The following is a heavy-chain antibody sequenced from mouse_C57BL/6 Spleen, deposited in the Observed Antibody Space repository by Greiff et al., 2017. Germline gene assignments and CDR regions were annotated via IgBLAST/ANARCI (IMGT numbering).Heavy chain of an antibody. CDR3: ARKGYGTTSGFDY. CDR1: GYTFTSYW. D-gene: IGHD1-1*01. J-gene: IGHJ2*01. CDR2: IDPSDSYT. V-gene: IGHV1-50*01. Sequence: LQQPGAELVKPGASVKLSCKASGYTFTSYWMQWVKQRPGQGLEWIGEIDPSDSYTNYNQKFKGKATLTVDTSSSTAYMQLSSLTSEDSAVYYCARKGYGTTSGFDYWGQGTTLTVSS.